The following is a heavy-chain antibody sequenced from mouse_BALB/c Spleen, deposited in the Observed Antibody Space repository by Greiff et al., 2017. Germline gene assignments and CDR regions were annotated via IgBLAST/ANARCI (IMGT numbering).Heavy chain of an antibody. V-gene: IGHV3-6*02. CDR1: GYSITSGYY. Sequence: EVKLMESGPGLVKPSQSLSLTCSVTGYSITSGYYWNWIRQFPGNKLEWMGYISYDGSNNYNPSLKNRISITRDTSKNQFFLKLNSVTTEDTATYYCARVDYAHFDYWGQGTTLTVSS. CDR3: ARVDYAHFDY. J-gene: IGHJ2*01. CDR2: ISYDGSN. D-gene: IGHD2-4*01.